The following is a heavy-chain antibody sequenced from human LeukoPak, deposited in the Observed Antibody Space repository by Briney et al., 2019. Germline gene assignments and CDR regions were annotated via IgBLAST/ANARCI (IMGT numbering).Heavy chain of an antibody. V-gene: IGHV3-53*01. CDR3: ARAGGGYRYGYYYHFYMDV. CDR1: GFNVSSNY. CDR2: PYSGGSA. Sequence: GGSLRLSCAASGFNVSSNYMSWVRQAPGKGLEWVSLPYSGGSAFHADSVKGRFTISRDNSKNTLYLQLNSLRAEDTAVYYCARAGGGYRYGYYYHFYMDVWGKGTTVTVSS. D-gene: IGHD5-18*01. J-gene: IGHJ6*03.